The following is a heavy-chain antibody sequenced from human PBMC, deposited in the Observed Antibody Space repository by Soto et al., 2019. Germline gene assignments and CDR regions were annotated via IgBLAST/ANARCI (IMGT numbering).Heavy chain of an antibody. CDR3: ARSSYSSYYYYGMDV. J-gene: IGHJ6*02. CDR2: IYPGDSDT. D-gene: IGHD5-18*01. CDR1: GSSSTSYS. Sequence: LNVCAKGTGSSSTSYSTDRLRKMPGKGLEWMGIIYPGDSDTRYSPSFQGQVTISADKSISTAYLQWSSLKASDTAMYYCARSSYSSYYYYGMDVWGQGTTVTVSS. V-gene: IGHV5-51*01.